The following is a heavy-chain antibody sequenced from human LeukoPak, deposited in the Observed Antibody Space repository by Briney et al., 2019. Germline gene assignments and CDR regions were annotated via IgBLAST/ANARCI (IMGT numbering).Heavy chain of an antibody. CDR3: AKDRPNYYETNGHYCGRDGAY. CDR2: ITSRGDNT. CDR1: VFTFNIYS. Sequence: GGSLRLSYAASVFTFNIYSMSWLRQPAGKGLGRGSSITSRGDNTYSQDSVKGRFIITSDNSRKTYYLQMNILTADATALYYSAKDRPNYYETNGHYCGRDGAYWGQGTLVTVSS. J-gene: IGHJ4*02. V-gene: IGHV3-23*01. D-gene: IGHD3-22*01.